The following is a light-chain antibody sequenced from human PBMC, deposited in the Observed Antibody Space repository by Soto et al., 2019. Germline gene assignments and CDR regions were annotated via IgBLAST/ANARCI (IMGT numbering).Light chain of an antibody. CDR1: QGISSY. J-gene: IGKJ5*01. CDR3: QHLNSYPIT. V-gene: IGKV1-9*01. CDR2: AAS. Sequence: IQLTQSPSSLSASVGDRVTVTCRASQGISSYLAWYQQKPGKAPKLLIYAASTLQTGVPSRFSGSGSGTDFTLTISSLQPEDFATYYGQHLNSYPITFGQGTRLEMK.